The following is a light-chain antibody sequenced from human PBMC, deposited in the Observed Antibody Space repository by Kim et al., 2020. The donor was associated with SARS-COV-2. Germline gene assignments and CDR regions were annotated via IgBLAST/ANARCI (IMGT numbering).Light chain of an antibody. CDR1: RWGDDF. V-gene: IGLV3-1*01. CDR2: QAN. Sequence: PGETASTTWSGYRWGDDFVPVYRKKPGQSPVGVVYQANQRPSGIPERFPGSNSGNTATLTISGTQTMDEADYYCQAWDSSTHNYVFGAGTKVTAL. J-gene: IGLJ1*01. CDR3: QAWDSSTHNYV.